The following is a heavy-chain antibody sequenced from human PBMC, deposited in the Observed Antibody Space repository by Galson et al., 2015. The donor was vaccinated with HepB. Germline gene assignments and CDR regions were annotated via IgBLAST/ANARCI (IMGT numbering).Heavy chain of an antibody. J-gene: IGHJ4*02. V-gene: IGHV1-69*13. D-gene: IGHD3-10*01. CDR1: GGTFSSYA. CDR2: IIPIFGTA. CDR3: ARAPVRGVIIVPFDY. Sequence: SVKVSCKASGGTFSSYAISWVRQAPGQGLEWMGGIIPIFGTANYAQKFQGRVTITADESTSTAYMELSSLRSEDTAVYYCARAPVRGVIIVPFDYWGQGTLVTVSS.